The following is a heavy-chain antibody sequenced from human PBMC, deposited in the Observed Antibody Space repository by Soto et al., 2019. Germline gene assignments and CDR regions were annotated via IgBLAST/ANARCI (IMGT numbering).Heavy chain of an antibody. CDR1: GGSISSSNW. V-gene: IGHV4-4*02. D-gene: IGHD2-15*01. CDR3: ARGGVFKGGYCSCGSCSAIDY. J-gene: IGHJ4*02. Sequence: QVQLQESGPGLVKPSGTLSLTCAVSGGSISSSNWWSWVRQPPGKGLEWIGEIYHSGSTNYNPSLKSRVTISVDKSKNQFSLKLSSVTAADTAVYYCARGGVFKGGYCSCGSCSAIDYWGQGTLVTVSS. CDR2: IYHSGST.